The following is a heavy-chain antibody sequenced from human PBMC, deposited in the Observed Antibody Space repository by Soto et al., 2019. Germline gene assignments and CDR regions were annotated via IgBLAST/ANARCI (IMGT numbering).Heavy chain of an antibody. Sequence: SETLSLTCTVSGGSIRNNYWSWIRQPPGKGLEWVGYIYYTGTSKYNPSLKSRVTISVDSSKNQFSLKLDSVTAADTAVYYCARQGGYYQAFGNWGQGTLVTVSS. CDR3: ARQGGYYQAFGN. V-gene: IGHV4-59*08. CDR2: IYYTGTS. J-gene: IGHJ4*02. CDR1: GGSIRNNY. D-gene: IGHD3-3*01.